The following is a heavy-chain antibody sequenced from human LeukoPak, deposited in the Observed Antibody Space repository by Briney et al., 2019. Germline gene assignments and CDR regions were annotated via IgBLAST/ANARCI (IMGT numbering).Heavy chain of an antibody. CDR2: ISSSSSYI. V-gene: IGHV3-21*01. CDR1: GFTFSSYS. CDR3: ARGRITMVRGAIQPFDY. J-gene: IGHJ4*02. Sequence: GGSLRLSCAASGFTFSSYSMNWVRQAPGKGLEWVSSISSSSSYIYYAHSVKGRFTISRDNAKNSLYLQMNSLRAEDTAVYYCARGRITMVRGAIQPFDYWGQGTLVTVSS. D-gene: IGHD3-10*01.